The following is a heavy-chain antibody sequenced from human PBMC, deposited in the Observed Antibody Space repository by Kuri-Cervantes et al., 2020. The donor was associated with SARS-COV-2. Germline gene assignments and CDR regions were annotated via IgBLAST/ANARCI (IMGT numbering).Heavy chain of an antibody. J-gene: IGHJ4*02. CDR2: IYWNDDK. Sequence: SGPTLVKPTQTLTLTCTFSGFSLSTSGVGVGWIRQPPGKALEWLALIYWNDDKRYSPSLKSRHTITKDTSKNQVVLTMTNMDPVDTATYYCAHSGYYDSSGYYYPYYFDYWGQGTLVTVSS. V-gene: IGHV2-5*01. D-gene: IGHD3-22*01. CDR3: AHSGYYDSSGYYYPYYFDY. CDR1: GFSLSTSGVG.